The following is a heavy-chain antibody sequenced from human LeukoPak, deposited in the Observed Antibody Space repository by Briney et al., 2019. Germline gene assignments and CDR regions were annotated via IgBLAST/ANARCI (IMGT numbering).Heavy chain of an antibody. J-gene: IGHJ4*02. CDR3: AAVARTLVFDY. D-gene: IGHD1-14*01. V-gene: IGHV4-59*01. CDR2: FYYSGGT. CDR1: GGSFSGYY. Sequence: PSETLSLTCAVYGGSFSGYYWSWIRQPPGKGLEWIGYFYYSGGTNYNPSLKSRVTISVDTSKNQFSLKLSSVTAADTAVYYCAAVARTLVFDYWGQGTLVTVSS.